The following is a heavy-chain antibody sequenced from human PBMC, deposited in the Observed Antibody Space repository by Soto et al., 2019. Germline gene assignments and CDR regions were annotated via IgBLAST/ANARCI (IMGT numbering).Heavy chain of an antibody. CDR2: INHSGST. V-gene: IGHV4-34*01. D-gene: IGHD7-27*01. CDR3: ARGWGTIFDY. J-gene: IGHJ4*02. Sequence: QVQLQQWGAGLLKPSETLSLTCAVYGGSFSGYYWNWIRQPPGKGLEWMGEINHSGSTNYNPSLKSRVTISVDTSKNQFSLKLSSVTAADTAVYYCARGWGTIFDYWGQGTLVTVSS. CDR1: GGSFSGYY.